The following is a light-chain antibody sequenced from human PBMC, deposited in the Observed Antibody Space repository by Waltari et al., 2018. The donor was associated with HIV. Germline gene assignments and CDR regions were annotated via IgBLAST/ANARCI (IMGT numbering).Light chain of an antibody. V-gene: IGKV3-11*01. J-gene: IGKJ4*01. CDR1: QSVSTY. CDR2: DVS. CDR3: QQRRNWPLT. Sequence: EIVLTQSPVTLSLSPGERATLSCRASQSVSTYLAWYQQKPGQAPSLLIYDVSNRATGIPARFSGSGSGTDFTLTISSLEPEDFAVYYCQQRRNWPLTFGGGTKVEIK.